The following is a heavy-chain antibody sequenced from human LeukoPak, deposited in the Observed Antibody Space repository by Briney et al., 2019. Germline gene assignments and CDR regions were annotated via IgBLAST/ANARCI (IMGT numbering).Heavy chain of an antibody. CDR3: ARYYGSGSYYNGIDY. D-gene: IGHD3-10*01. CDR2: INTNSRGT. Sequence: ASVRVSFAGSGYTFTAYYMHWGRQAPGEGGERVGGINTNSRGTNYAQKFPGTVTITRATSISTAYMALSRLRSDDTSVYYCARYYGSGSYYNGIDYWGQGTLVTVSS. CDR1: GYTFTAYY. J-gene: IGHJ4*02. V-gene: IGHV1-2*02.